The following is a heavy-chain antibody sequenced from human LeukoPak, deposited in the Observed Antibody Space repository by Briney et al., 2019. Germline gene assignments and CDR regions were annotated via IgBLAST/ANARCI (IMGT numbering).Heavy chain of an antibody. Sequence: GGSLRLSCAASTVIFRKYWMGWARQAPGKGLEWVAHIAHDGSVKWYVDSVKGRFIISRDNARDSLYLQMNGLRVEDTAIYYCAFFVREPQNWGQGTLVTVSS. CDR2: IAHDGSVK. V-gene: IGHV3-7*01. D-gene: IGHD3-10*02. J-gene: IGHJ1*01. CDR3: AFFVREPQN. CDR1: TVIFRKYW.